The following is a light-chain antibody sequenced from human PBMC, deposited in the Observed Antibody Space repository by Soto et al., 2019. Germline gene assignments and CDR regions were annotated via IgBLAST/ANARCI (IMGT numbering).Light chain of an antibody. Sequence: QSALTQPASVSGSPGQSITISCTGTRRDIGTYKYVCWYQHHPGKVPKLLIYEVSNRPSGVSNRFSGSKSGNTASLTISGLQAEDESDYYCLSFTSSNTRVFGGGTKLPVL. CDR2: EVS. V-gene: IGLV2-14*01. CDR3: LSFTSSNTRV. J-gene: IGLJ3*02. CDR1: RRDIGTYKY.